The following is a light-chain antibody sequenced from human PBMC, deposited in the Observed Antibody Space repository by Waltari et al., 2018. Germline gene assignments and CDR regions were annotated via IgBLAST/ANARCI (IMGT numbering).Light chain of an antibody. V-gene: IGKV4-1*01. CDR3: HQYYSTPWT. CDR1: RSILYGSNSNNY. CDR2: WAS. Sequence: DIVMTQSPASLAVSLGERATINCKPSRSILYGSNSNNYLSWYQQQPVQPPKLLIYWASTRGSGVPDRFSGSGSVTDFTLTISSLQAEDVAIYYCHQYYSTPWTFGQGTKVEIK. J-gene: IGKJ1*01.